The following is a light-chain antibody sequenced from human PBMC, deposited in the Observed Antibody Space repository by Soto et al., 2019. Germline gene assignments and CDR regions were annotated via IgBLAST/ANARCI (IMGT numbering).Light chain of an antibody. V-gene: IGLV2-8*01. CDR2: EVS. CDR3: SSYAGSNNFGV. Sequence: QSVLTQPPSASGSPGQSVTISCTGTRSDVGGYNYVSWYQQHPGKAHKLVIYEVSKRPSGVPDRFSGSKSGNTASLTVSGLQAEDEADYYCSSYAGSNNFGVFGTGTKVTVL. J-gene: IGLJ1*01. CDR1: RSDVGGYNY.